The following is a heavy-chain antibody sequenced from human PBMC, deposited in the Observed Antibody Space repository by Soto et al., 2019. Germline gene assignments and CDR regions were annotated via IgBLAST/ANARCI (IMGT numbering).Heavy chain of an antibody. CDR3: ARTSIAAAGISYFDY. CDR1: GGSISSSNW. D-gene: IGHD6-13*01. Sequence: SETLSLTCAVSGGSISSSNWWSWVRQPPGKGLEWIGEIYHSGSTNYNPSLKSRVTISVDKSKNQFSLKLSSVTAADTAVYYCARTSIAAAGISYFDYWGHGTLVTPSS. CDR2: IYHSGST. J-gene: IGHJ4*01. V-gene: IGHV4-4*02.